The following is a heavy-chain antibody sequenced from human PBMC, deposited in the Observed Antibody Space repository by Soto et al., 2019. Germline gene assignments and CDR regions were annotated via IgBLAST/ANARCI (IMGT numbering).Heavy chain of an antibody. D-gene: IGHD3-16*01. CDR2: IYYSGST. V-gene: IGHV4-39*01. CDR1: GVSISSSSYY. CDR3: ARITYYYYGMDV. Sequence: TSETLSLTCTVSGVSISSSSYYWGWIRQPPGKGLEWIGSIYYSGSTYYNPSLKSRVTISVDTSKNQFSLKLSSVTAADTAVYYCARITYYYYGMDVWGQGTTVTVSS. J-gene: IGHJ6*02.